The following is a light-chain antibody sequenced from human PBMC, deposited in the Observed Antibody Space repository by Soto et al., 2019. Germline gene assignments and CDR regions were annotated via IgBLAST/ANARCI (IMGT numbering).Light chain of an antibody. J-gene: IGLJ2*01. Sequence: QSALTQPASVSGSPGQSITISCTGTSSDVGGYNYVAWYQQHPGKAPKLMIYDVRTRPSGVSNRFSGSKSGNTASLTISGLQAEDKADYYCSSYSSSSTPVVLGGGTKLTVL. CDR3: SSYSSSSTPVV. CDR2: DVR. CDR1: SSDVGGYNY. V-gene: IGLV2-14*01.